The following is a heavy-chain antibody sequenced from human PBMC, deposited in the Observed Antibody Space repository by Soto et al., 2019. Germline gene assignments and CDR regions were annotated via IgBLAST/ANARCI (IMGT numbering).Heavy chain of an antibody. CDR2: ISWNGAKI. Sequence: VSLMESGGALVQPGMSLRLSCAASGITFDDHDMHWVRQGPGRGLEWVSGISWNGAKIGYADSVKGRFTISRDNAKKSLYLQMSRLGPEDTALYYCGSPGGVWGQGTTVTVSS. CDR1: GITFDDHD. CDR3: GSPGGV. D-gene: IGHD6-25*01. V-gene: IGHV3-9*01. J-gene: IGHJ6*02.